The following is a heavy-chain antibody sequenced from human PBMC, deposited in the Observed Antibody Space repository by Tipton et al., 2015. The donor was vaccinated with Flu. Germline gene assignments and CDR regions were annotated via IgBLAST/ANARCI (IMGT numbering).Heavy chain of an antibody. CDR2: IYPGGGGT. J-gene: IGHJ4*02. CDR1: GYTFTNYN. Sequence: QLVQSGAEVKKPGASVRISCTASGYTFTNYNMHWVRQAPGQGPEWMGIIYPGGGGTTYAQRFKGRVTWTRDKSTNTVYMEVGRLRSDDTAFYYCARDRGFGAYTFDYWGQGTLVTVAS. V-gene: IGHV1-46*01. CDR3: ARDRGFGAYTFDY. D-gene: IGHD3-10*01.